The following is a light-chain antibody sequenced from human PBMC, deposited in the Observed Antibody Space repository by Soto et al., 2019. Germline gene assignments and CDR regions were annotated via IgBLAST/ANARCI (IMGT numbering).Light chain of an antibody. Sequence: QSALTQPASVSGSPGQSITISCTATSSDVGRYDYVSWYQQHPGKAPKLIIYDVSNRPSEVSDRFSGSKSGNTASLTISGLQSEDEADYYCSSYTTTTTLFGGGTKLTVL. V-gene: IGLV2-14*03. J-gene: IGLJ2*01. CDR3: SSYTTTTTL. CDR2: DVS. CDR1: SSDVGRYDY.